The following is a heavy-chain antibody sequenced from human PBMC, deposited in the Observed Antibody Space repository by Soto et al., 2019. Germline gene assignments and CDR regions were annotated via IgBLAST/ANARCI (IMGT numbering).Heavy chain of an antibody. D-gene: IGHD6-13*01. V-gene: IGHV3-23*01. CDR3: AKDDSSSWYDYYSYGMDV. CDR2: ISGSGGST. J-gene: IGHJ6*02. Sequence: GGSLRLSCAASGFTFSSYAMSWVRQAPGKGLEWVSAISGSGGSTYYADSVKGRFTISRDNSKNTLYLQMNSLRAEDTAVYYCAKDDSSSWYDYYSYGMDVWGQGITVTVSS. CDR1: GFTFSSYA.